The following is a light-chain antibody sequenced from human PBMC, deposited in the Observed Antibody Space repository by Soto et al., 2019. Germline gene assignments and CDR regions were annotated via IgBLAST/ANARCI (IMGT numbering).Light chain of an antibody. Sequence: EIVMTQSPATLSVSPGERATLSCWASQSVGGNLAWYQQRPGQAPRLLIFDASTRATGIPARFSGSGSGTEFTLSISNVQSEDLAVYYCQQSNDWRSITFGQGTRLEI. J-gene: IGKJ5*01. CDR3: QQSNDWRSIT. V-gene: IGKV3-15*01. CDR2: DAS. CDR1: QSVGGN.